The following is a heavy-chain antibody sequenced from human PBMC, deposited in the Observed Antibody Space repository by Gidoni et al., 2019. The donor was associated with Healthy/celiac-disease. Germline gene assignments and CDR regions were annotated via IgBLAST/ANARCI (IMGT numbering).Heavy chain of an antibody. D-gene: IGHD2-15*01. V-gene: IGHV1-69*06. CDR2: IIPIFGTA. Sequence: QVQLVQSWADVKKPGSSVNVSCKASGGTFISYASSWVRQAPGEGLEWMGEIIPIFGTANYAPKFQGRVTTTEDKSTSTAYMEMSSMSSEDTAVYCCARGYCSGGSCYSYWYFDLWGRGTLVTVSS. J-gene: IGHJ2*01. CDR3: ARGYCSGGSCYSYWYFDL. CDR1: GGTFISYA.